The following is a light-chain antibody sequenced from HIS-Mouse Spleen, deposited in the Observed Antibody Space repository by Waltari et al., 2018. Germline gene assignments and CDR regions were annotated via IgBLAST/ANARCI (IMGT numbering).Light chain of an antibody. CDR2: DVS. CDR3: SSYTSSSTLLYV. V-gene: IGLV2-14*03. J-gene: IGLJ1*01. Sequence: QSALTQPASVSGSPGQSITISCTGTSSDVGGYNYVSWYQQHPGKAPKLMIYDVSIRPSGVSSRFSGSKSGNTASLTISGLQAEDEADYYCSSYTSSSTLLYVFGTGTKVTVL. CDR1: SSDVGGYNY.